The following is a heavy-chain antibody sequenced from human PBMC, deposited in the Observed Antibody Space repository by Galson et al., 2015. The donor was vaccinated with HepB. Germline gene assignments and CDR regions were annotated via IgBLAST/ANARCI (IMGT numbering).Heavy chain of an antibody. CDR2: LNPSGGGT. D-gene: IGHD3-10*01. Sequence: SVKVSCKASGYTFTNHYMYWVRQAPGQGPEWMGTLNPSGGGTTYAQKFQGRVTMTRDTSTSTVYMELSSLRSEDTAVYYCARGEAGGSGSYFYYYYGMDVWGQGTTVTVSS. V-gene: IGHV1-46*01. J-gene: IGHJ6*02. CDR3: ARGEAGGSGSYFYYYYGMDV. CDR1: GYTFTNHY.